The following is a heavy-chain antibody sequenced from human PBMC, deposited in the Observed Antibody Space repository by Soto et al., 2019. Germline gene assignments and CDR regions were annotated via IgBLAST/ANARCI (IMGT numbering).Heavy chain of an antibody. V-gene: IGHV1-18*01. D-gene: IGHD1-26*01. CDR2: ISAYNGNT. CDR3: ARASGSPYWFDP. Sequence: QVQLVQSGAEVKKPGASVKVSCKSSGYTFTSYGISWVRQAPGQGLAWMGWISAYNGNTNYAQKLQGRVTMTTDTSTRTAYMELRRLRSDDTAVYYCARASGSPYWFDPWGQGTLVTVSS. CDR1: GYTFTSYG. J-gene: IGHJ5*02.